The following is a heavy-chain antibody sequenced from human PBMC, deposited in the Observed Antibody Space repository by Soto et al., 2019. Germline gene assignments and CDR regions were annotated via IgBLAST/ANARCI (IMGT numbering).Heavy chain of an antibody. Sequence: GGSLRLSCAASGFTFSSYSMNWVRQAPGKGLEWVSYISSSSSTIYYADSVKGRFTISRDNAKNSLYLQMNSLRDEDTAVYYCAGAYSSSWPQKDYRGQGTPVTVSS. V-gene: IGHV3-48*02. J-gene: IGHJ4*02. CDR3: AGAYSSSWPQKDY. CDR2: ISSSSSTI. CDR1: GFTFSSYS. D-gene: IGHD6-13*01.